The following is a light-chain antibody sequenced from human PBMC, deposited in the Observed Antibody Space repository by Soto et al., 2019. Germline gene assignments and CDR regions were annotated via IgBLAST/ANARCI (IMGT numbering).Light chain of an antibody. J-gene: IGLJ2*01. V-gene: IGLV2-8*01. Sequence: QSALTQPPSASGSPGQSVTISCTGTSSDVGGYNYVSWYQQHPGKAPKLIIYEVSQRPSGVPDRFSGSKSGNTASLTVSGLQAEDEAHYYCNSYAGSNNLVFGGGTKSPS. CDR2: EVS. CDR1: SSDVGGYNY. CDR3: NSYAGSNNLV.